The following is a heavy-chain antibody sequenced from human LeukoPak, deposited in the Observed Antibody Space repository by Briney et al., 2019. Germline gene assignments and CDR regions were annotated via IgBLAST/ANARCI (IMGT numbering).Heavy chain of an antibody. D-gene: IGHD3-10*01. CDR1: GFTFSSYG. CDR3: GSWGYYGSGSYSVDY. Sequence: GGSLRLSCAASGFTFSSYGMHWVRQAPGKGLEWVAVISYDGSNKYYADSVKGRFTISRDNSKNTLYLQMNSLRAEDTAVYYCGSWGYYGSGSYSVDYWGQGTLVTVSS. V-gene: IGHV3-30*03. CDR2: ISYDGSNK. J-gene: IGHJ4*02.